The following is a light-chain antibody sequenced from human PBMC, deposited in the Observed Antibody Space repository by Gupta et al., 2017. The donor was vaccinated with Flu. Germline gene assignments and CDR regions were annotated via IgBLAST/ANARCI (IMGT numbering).Light chain of an antibody. J-gene: IGKJ2*01. CDR2: GAA. Sequence: DIQVTQSPLSLSASVGDRVTITCRASQDIAAFLAWFQQKPGRAPKPLIYGAALLQNGVPLRFSGSRSGTDFTLTINSLQPEDFATYYCLQYSNYPYTFGQGTKLEIK. CDR1: QDIAAF. CDR3: LQYSNYPYT. V-gene: IGKV1-16*01.